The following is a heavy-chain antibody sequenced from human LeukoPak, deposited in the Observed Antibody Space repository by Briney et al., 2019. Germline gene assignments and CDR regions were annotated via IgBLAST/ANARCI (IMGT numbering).Heavy chain of an antibody. CDR2: ISYDGSNK. D-gene: IGHD6-19*01. V-gene: IGHV3-30*04. CDR3: ARDYSAAGLMGPRGYYYYMDV. CDR1: GVTFSSCA. Sequence: GGSLRLSCAASGVTFSSCAMHWVRQAPGNGLEWVALISYDGSNKYYADYVKGRFTISRDNSKNTLYLQMNSLRAEDTAVYYCARDYSAAGLMGPRGYYYYMDVWGKGTTVTASS. J-gene: IGHJ6*03.